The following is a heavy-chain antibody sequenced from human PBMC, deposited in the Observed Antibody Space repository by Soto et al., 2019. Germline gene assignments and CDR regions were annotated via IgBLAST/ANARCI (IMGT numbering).Heavy chain of an antibody. CDR1: GGTFSSYA. Sequence: SVKVSWKASGGTFSSYAISWVRQAPGQGLEWMGGIIPIFGTANYAQKFQGRVTITAGESASTAYMELSSLRSEDTAVYYCARAQSASSWYYYYGMDVWGQGTTVTVSS. J-gene: IGHJ6*02. V-gene: IGHV1-69*13. CDR3: ARAQSASSWYYYYGMDV. CDR2: IIPIFGTA.